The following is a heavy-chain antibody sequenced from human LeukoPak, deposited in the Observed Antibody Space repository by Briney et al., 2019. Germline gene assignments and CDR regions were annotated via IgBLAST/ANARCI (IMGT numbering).Heavy chain of an antibody. CDR1: GGTFSSYV. Sequence: SVKVSCKASGGTFSSYVISWVRQAPGQGLEWMGRIIPILGIANYAQKLQGRVTMTTDTSTSTAYMELRSLRSDDTAVYYCARLTMVRGAKSPRYYFDYWGQGTLVTVSS. CDR3: ARLTMVRGAKSPRYYFDY. CDR2: IIPILGIA. J-gene: IGHJ4*02. V-gene: IGHV1-69*04. D-gene: IGHD3-10*01.